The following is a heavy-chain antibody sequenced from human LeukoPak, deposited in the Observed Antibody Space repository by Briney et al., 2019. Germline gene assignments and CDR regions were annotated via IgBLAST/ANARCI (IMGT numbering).Heavy chain of an antibody. CDR1: GGSMRSYY. Sequence: PSETLSLTCTVSGGSMRSYYWSWIRQPPGKGLEWIGYISDSGSTNYNPSLKSRVTISVDTSKNQFSLNLSSVTAADTAGYYCARPFNYYDSSGSFDYWGQGTLVTVSS. CDR3: ARPFNYYDSSGSFDY. CDR2: ISDSGST. D-gene: IGHD3-22*01. J-gene: IGHJ4*02. V-gene: IGHV4-59*08.